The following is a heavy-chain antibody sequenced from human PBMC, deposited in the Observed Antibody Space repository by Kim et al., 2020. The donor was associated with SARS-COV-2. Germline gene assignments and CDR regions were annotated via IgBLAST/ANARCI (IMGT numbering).Heavy chain of an antibody. Sequence: ASVKVSCKASGYTFSSFSISWVRQAPGQGLECIGWINLNNGNTNYAQKVQGRVTVTTDTATGTAHMELRSLRADDTAVYYCARDARVVGATAIDHWGQGTLVTVSS. CDR1: GYTFSSFS. J-gene: IGHJ5*02. D-gene: IGHD1-26*01. CDR2: INLNNGNT. V-gene: IGHV1-18*04. CDR3: ARDARVVGATAIDH.